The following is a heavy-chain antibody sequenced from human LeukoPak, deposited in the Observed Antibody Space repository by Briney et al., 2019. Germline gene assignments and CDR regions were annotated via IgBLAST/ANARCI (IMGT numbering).Heavy chain of an antibody. D-gene: IGHD3-10*01. CDR1: GFTVSSNY. Sequence: GGSLRLSCAVSGFTVSSNYMGWVRQAPGKGLEWVSLLYSAGNRNYADSVKGRFTISRDDSKNTVFLQMNILSAEDTAVYYCARIPFYRTSGSYYTYFDSWGQGTLVTVSS. V-gene: IGHV3-53*01. J-gene: IGHJ4*02. CDR3: ARIPFYRTSGSYYTYFDS. CDR2: LYSAGNR.